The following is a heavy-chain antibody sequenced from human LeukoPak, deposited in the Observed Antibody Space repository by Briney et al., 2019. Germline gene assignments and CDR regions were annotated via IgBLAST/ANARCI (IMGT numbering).Heavy chain of an antibody. D-gene: IGHD3-10*01. J-gene: IGHJ4*02. CDR3: ARHPVRGVTRHPFDY. Sequence: SETLSLTCAVYGGSFSGYYWSWIRQPPGKGLEWIGEINHSGSTNYNPSLKSRVTIPVDTSKNQFSLKLSSVTAADTAVYYCARHPVRGVTRHPFDYWGQGTLVTVSS. CDR1: GGSFSGYY. CDR2: INHSGST. V-gene: IGHV4-34*01.